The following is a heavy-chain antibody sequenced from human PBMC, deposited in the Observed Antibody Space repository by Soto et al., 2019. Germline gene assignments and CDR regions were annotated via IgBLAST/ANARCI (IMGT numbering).Heavy chain of an antibody. CDR1: GGSISSGGYY. CDR3: ARDRISSTSLLGAYYYGMDV. CDR2: IYYSGST. D-gene: IGHD2-2*01. V-gene: IGHV4-31*03. Sequence: NPSETLSLTCTVSGGSISSGGYYWSWIRQHTGKGLEWIGYIYYSGSTYYNPSLKSRVTISVDTSKNQFSLKLSSVTAADTAVYYCARDRISSTSLLGAYYYGMDVWGQGTTVTVSS. J-gene: IGHJ6*02.